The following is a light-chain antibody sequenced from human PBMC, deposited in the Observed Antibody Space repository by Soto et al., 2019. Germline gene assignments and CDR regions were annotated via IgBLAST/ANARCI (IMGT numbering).Light chain of an antibody. Sequence: EIVLTHSPGTLSLSPGERATLSFRASQSVSSSYLAWYQQKPGQAPRLLIYGASSRATGIPDRFSGSGSGTDFTLTISRLEPEDFAVYYCQQYGSSITFGQGTRLEIK. CDR1: QSVSSSY. CDR3: QQYGSSIT. V-gene: IGKV3-20*01. J-gene: IGKJ5*01. CDR2: GAS.